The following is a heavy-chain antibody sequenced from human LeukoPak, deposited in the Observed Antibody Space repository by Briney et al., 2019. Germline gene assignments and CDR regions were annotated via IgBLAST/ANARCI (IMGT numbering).Heavy chain of an antibody. J-gene: IGHJ4*02. D-gene: IGHD3-10*01. CDR3: ARDLTIHYYGSGKSTTN. V-gene: IGHV3-7*01. Sequence: GGSLRLSCTASGFTFSSYWMCWVRQAPGKGLEWVANIKNDGSDKYYVDSVKGRFTISRDNAKNSLYLQMNSLRADDTAVYHCARDLTIHYYGSGKSTTNWGQGTLVTVSS. CDR1: GFTFSSYW. CDR2: IKNDGSDK.